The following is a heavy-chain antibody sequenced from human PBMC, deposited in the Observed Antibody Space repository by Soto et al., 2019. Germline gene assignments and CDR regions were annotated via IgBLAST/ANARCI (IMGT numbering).Heavy chain of an antibody. V-gene: IGHV3-13*01. CDR3: ARQASYWHGGGGWFDP. Sequence: EVQLVESGGGLVQPGGSLRLSCAASGFTFSAYDMHWVRQATGKGLEWVSAIGTQHDAYYPDSVKGRFTISRENAKNSLCLQMNSLRAGDTAVYYCARQASYWHGGGGWFDPWGQGTLVTVSS. J-gene: IGHJ5*02. CDR2: IGTQHDA. CDR1: GFTFSAYD. D-gene: IGHD2-8*02.